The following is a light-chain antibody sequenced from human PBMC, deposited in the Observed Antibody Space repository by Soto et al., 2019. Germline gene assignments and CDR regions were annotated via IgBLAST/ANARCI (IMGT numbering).Light chain of an antibody. CDR2: AAS. V-gene: IGKV1-8*01. CDR3: PQYYSYSRT. J-gene: IGKJ1*01. CDR1: QGISSY. Sequence: AIRMTQSPSSLSASTGDRVTITCRASQGISSYLAWYQQKPGKAPKLLIYAASTLQSGVPSRFRGSGSGTDFTLTIRCLQSEDFATYDCPQYYSYSRTFGQGTKVEIK.